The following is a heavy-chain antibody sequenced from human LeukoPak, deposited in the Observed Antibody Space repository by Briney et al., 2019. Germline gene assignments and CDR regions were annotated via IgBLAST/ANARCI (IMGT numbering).Heavy chain of an antibody. CDR1: GFTFSTYS. Sequence: GSLILSCAASGFTFSTYSMNWVRQAPGEGLEVVSSVSSSSSYIYYANSVKGRFTISRDNATNSLYLQMNSLRAEDTAVFCCARTYYGSGGYYEDYWGQGTLVTVSS. V-gene: IGHV3-21*01. CDR2: VSSSSSYI. D-gene: IGHD3-22*01. CDR3: ARTYYGSGGYYEDY. J-gene: IGHJ4*02.